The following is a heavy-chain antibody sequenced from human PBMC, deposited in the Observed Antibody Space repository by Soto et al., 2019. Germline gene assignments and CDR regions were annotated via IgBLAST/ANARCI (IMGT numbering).Heavy chain of an antibody. Sequence: SETLSLTCTVSGGSISSYYWSWIRQPPGKGLEWIGYIYYSGSTNYNPSLKSRVTISVDTSKNQFSLKLSSVTAADTAVYYCARDYYDSSGYYVGMDVWGQGTTVTVS. J-gene: IGHJ6*02. CDR3: ARDYYDSSGYYVGMDV. V-gene: IGHV4-59*01. CDR1: GGSISSYY. D-gene: IGHD3-22*01. CDR2: IYYSGST.